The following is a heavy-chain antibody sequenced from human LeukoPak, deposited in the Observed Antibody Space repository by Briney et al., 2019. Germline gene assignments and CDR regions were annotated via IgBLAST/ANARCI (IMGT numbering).Heavy chain of an antibody. CDR2: ISDRGGTT. CDR3: AREPTWGQWNFTL. V-gene: IGHV3-23*01. D-gene: IGHD1-7*01. Sequence: GGSLRLSCAASGFTFSSYAMTWVRQAPGKGPEWVSAISDRGGTTYYADSEKGRFTPSRDNSKKTGSLQMTGLTAEDTAVYYCAREPTWGQWNFTLWGQGARSPSPQ. J-gene: IGHJ4*02. CDR1: GFTFSSYA.